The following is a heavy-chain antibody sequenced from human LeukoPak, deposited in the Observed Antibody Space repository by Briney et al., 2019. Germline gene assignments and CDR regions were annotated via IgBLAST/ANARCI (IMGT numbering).Heavy chain of an antibody. D-gene: IGHD6-13*01. Sequence: ASVKASCKASGYTFTSYDINWVRQATGQGLEWMGWMNPNSGNTGYAQKFQGRVTMTRNTSISTAYMELSSLRSEDTAVYYCARRRPIAAAGTWWFDPWGQGTLVTVSS. CDR2: MNPNSGNT. J-gene: IGHJ5*02. V-gene: IGHV1-8*01. CDR1: GYTFTSYD. CDR3: ARRRPIAAAGTWWFDP.